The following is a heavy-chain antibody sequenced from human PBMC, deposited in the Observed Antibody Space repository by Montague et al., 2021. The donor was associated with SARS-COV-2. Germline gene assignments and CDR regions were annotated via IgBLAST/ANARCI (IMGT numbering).Heavy chain of an antibody. Sequence: SLRLSCAASGFTFSSYEMNWVRQAPGKGLEWVSYISSSGSTLYPADSVRGRFTISRDNARDSVYLQMNSLRAEDTAVYYCAREEDSYGSGTLDYWGQGTLVTVSS. V-gene: IGHV3-48*03. CDR1: GFTFSSYE. CDR3: AREEDSYGSGTLDY. D-gene: IGHD3-10*01. J-gene: IGHJ4*02. CDR2: ISSSGSTL.